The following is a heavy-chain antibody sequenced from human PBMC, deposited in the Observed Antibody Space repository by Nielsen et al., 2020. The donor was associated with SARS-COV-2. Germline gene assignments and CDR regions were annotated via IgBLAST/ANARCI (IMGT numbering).Heavy chain of an antibody. J-gene: IGHJ5*02. CDR3: ARDYYSGWFDP. CDR2: IYYSGST. CDR1: GGSISSGAYY. V-gene: IGHV4-31*03. D-gene: IGHD3-22*01. Sequence: SETLPLTCTVSGGSISSGAYYWSWIRQHPGKGLEWIGYIYYSGSTYYNPSLKSRVTISVDTSKNQFSLKLSSVTAADTAVYYCARDYYSGWFDPWGQGTLVTVSS.